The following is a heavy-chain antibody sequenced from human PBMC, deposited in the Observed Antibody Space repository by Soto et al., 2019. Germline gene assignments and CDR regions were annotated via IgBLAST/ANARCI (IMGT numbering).Heavy chain of an antibody. CDR3: VSHRGFDREHPFYYYYAMDI. V-gene: IGHV4-4*07. CDR2: IYTSGST. D-gene: IGHD5-12*01. Sequence: SETLSVTCTVYGGSISSYYWSWIRQPAGKGLEWIGRIYTSGSTNYNPSLKSRVTMSVDTSKNQFSLQLSSLKTEDTAVYYCVSHRGFDREHPFYYYYAMDIWGRGTTVTVSS. J-gene: IGHJ6*02. CDR1: GGSISSYY.